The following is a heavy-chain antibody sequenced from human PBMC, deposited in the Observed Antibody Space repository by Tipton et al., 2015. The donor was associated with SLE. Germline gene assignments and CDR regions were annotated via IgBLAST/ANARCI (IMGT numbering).Heavy chain of an antibody. Sequence: SLRLSCAASGFTFSSYGMHWVRQAQGKGLEWVAFIRYDGSNKYYADSVKGRFTISRDNSKNTLYLQMNSLRAEDTAVYYCAKVVGAPFGCWGQGTLVTVSS. J-gene: IGHJ4*02. V-gene: IGHV3-30*02. CDR2: IRYDGSNK. D-gene: IGHD1-26*01. CDR3: AKVVGAPFGC. CDR1: GFTFSSYG.